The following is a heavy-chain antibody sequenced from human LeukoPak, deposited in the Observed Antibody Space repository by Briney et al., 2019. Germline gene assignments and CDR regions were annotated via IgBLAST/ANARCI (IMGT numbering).Heavy chain of an antibody. CDR1: GGSISSYY. V-gene: IGHV4-59*08. Sequence: SETLSLTCTVSGGSISSYYWSWIRQPPGKGLEWVGYIYYSGSTNYNPSLKSRVTISVDTSKNQFSLKLSSVTAADTAVYYCARAYSSGWYERRYYFDYWGQGTLVTVSS. J-gene: IGHJ4*02. CDR2: IYYSGST. D-gene: IGHD6-19*01. CDR3: ARAYSSGWYERRYYFDY.